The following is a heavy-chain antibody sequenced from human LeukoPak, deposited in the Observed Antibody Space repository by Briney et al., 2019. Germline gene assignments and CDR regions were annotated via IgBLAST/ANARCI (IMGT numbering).Heavy chain of an antibody. D-gene: IGHD3-22*01. CDR1: GGSISSYY. CDR2: IYYSGST. CDR3: ARDLGYYDSSGYYSN. J-gene: IGHJ4*02. Sequence: SETLSLTCTVSGGSISSYYWSWIRQPPGKGLEWIGYIYYSGSTNYNPSLKSRVTISVDTSKNQFSLKLSSVTAADTAVYYCARDLGYYDSSGYYSNWGQGTLVTVSS. V-gene: IGHV4-59*01.